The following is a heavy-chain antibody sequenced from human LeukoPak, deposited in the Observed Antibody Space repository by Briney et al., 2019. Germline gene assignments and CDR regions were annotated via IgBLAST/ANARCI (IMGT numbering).Heavy chain of an antibody. CDR3: ARVLRYCSGGNCYSGGLGYMDV. Sequence: PGRSLRLSCAASGFTFSSYAMHWVRQAPGKGLEWVAFIRYDGSNKYYADSVKGRFTISRDNAKNSLFLQMNSLRAEDTAVYYCARVLRYCSGGNCYSGGLGYMDVWGKGTTVTISS. V-gene: IGHV3-30*04. J-gene: IGHJ6*03. CDR1: GFTFSSYA. CDR2: IRYDGSNK. D-gene: IGHD2-15*01.